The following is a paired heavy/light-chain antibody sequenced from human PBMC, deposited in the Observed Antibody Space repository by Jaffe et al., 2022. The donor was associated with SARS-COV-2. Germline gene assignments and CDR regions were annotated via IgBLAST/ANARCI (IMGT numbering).Light chain of an antibody. CDR3: NSRDSSGNHLGV. Sequence: SSELTQDPAVSVALGQTVRITCQGDSLRSYYASWYQQKPGQAPVLVIYGKNNRPSGIPDRFSGSSSGNTASLTITGAQAEDEADYYCNSRDSSGNHLGVFGGGTKLTVL. CDR2: GKN. V-gene: IGLV3-19*01. CDR1: SLRSYY. J-gene: IGLJ2*01.
Heavy chain of an antibody. CDR1: GFTFSDYY. CDR3: ARDLSGWYGDWYFDL. V-gene: IGHV3-11*01. Sequence: QVQLVESGGGLVKPGGSLRLSCAASGFTFSDYYMSWIRQAPGKGLEWVSYISSSGSTIYYADSVKGRFTISRDNAKNSLYLQMNSLRAEDTAVYYCARDLSGWYGDWYFDLWGRGTLVTVSS. D-gene: IGHD6-19*01. J-gene: IGHJ2*01. CDR2: ISSSGSTI.